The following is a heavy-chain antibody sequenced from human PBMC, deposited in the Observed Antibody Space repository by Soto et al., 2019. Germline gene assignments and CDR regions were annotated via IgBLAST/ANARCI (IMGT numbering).Heavy chain of an antibody. CDR1: GGSVSSGSYY. CDR3: ARAIESMVFDY. D-gene: IGHD3-10*01. J-gene: IGHJ4*02. Sequence: PSETLSLTCTVSGGSVSSGSYYWSWIRQPPGKGLEWIGYIYYSGSTNYNPSLKSRVTISVDTSKNQFSLKLSSVTAADTAVYYCARAIESMVFDYWGQGALVTVSS. V-gene: IGHV4-61*01. CDR2: IYYSGST.